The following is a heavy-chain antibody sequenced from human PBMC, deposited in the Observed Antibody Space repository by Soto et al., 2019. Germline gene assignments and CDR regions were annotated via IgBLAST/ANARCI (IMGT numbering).Heavy chain of an antibody. V-gene: IGHV1-69*13. CDR3: AGGEIVVVTAIRSYYFDY. CDR2: IIPIFGTA. D-gene: IGHD2-21*02. Sequence: GASVKVSCKASGGTFSSYAISWVRQAPGQGLEWMGGIIPIFGTANYAQKFQGRVTITADESTSTAYMELGSLRSEDTAEYYSAGGEIVVVTAIRSYYFDYGGQGPLVTVSS. J-gene: IGHJ4*02. CDR1: GGTFSSYA.